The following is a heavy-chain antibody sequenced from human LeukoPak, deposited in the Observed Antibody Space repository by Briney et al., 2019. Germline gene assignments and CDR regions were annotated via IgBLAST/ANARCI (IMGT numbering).Heavy chain of an antibody. CDR1: GYTFINYA. Sequence: ASVKVSCKASGYTFINYAMNWVRQAPGQGLEWMGLINPSGSSTSYAQKFQGRVTITADKSTSTAYMELSSLRSEDTAVYYCARVPDLNWLDPWGQGTLVTVSS. CDR3: ARVPDLNWLDP. D-gene: IGHD1-14*01. V-gene: IGHV1-46*01. CDR2: INPSGSST. J-gene: IGHJ5*02.